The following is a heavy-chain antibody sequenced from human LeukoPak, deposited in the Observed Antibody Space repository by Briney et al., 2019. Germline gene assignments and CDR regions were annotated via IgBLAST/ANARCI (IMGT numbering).Heavy chain of an antibody. CDR1: GASISCYY. J-gene: IGHJ4*02. D-gene: IGHD2-21*02. CDR3: ARWTTCGGGCHILDY. V-gene: IGHV4-59*01. CDR2: LYYMRGA. Sequence: PSETLSLTCTVSGASISCYYWSWSRQPPGKGVEWIGNLYYMRGAWYKSSLKSRVTTSVDTSRNEFSLKLSSVTAADTAVYYCARWTTCGGGCHILDYWGQGILVTVSS.